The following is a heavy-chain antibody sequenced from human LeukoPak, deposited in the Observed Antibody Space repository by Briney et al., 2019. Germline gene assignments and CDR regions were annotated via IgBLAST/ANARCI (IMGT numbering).Heavy chain of an antibody. J-gene: IGHJ5*02. CDR1: GFTFTTYW. V-gene: IGHV3-7*01. Sequence: GGSLRLSCAASGFTFTTYWMGWVRQAPGKGLEWVASIKPDGSEKYYVDSVKGRFTISRDSAENTVYLQMESLKGEDTAFYYCARPLLYYYGSETYFWFDLWGQGTLVTVSS. CDR2: IKPDGSEK. D-gene: IGHD3-10*01. CDR3: ARPLLYYYGSETYFWFDL.